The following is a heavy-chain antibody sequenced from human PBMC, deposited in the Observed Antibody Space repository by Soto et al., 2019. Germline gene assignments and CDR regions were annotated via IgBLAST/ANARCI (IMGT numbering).Heavy chain of an antibody. Sequence: QVQLQESGPGLVKPSQTLSLTCTVSGGSISSGDYYWSWIRQPPGKGLEWIGYIYYSGSTYYNPSHNSRXXIXVXXSQNQFSRKLSSVTAADTAVYYCARGSTVDNWFDPWGQGTLVTVSS. J-gene: IGHJ5*02. CDR2: IYYSGST. CDR1: GGSISSGDYY. CDR3: ARGSTVDNWFDP. D-gene: IGHD4-17*01. V-gene: IGHV4-30-4*01.